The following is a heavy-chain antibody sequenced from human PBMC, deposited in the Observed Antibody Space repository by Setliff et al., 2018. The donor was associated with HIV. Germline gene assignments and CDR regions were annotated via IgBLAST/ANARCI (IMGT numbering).Heavy chain of an antibody. V-gene: IGHV1-69*05. D-gene: IGHD6-19*01. J-gene: IGHJ6*03. CDR2: IIPIFGTT. CDR3: TRGRYTSAWYSFYYYYYYMDV. CDR1: GGTFSSYA. Sequence: ASVKVSCKASGGTFSSYAISWVRQAPGQGLEWMGRIIPIFGTTKYAASVKGRFTISRDDSKRIAYLQMNSLKTEDTAVYYCTRGRYTSAWYSFYYYYYYMDVWGKGTTVTVSS.